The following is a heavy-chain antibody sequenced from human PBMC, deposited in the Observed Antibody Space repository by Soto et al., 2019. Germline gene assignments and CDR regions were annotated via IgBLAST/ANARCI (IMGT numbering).Heavy chain of an antibody. V-gene: IGHV4-34*01. CDR3: AKDRPRRTSGYFFDY. Sequence: SETLSLTCAVYCGSFSGYYWSWIRQPPGKGLEWIGEINHSGSTNYNPSLKSRVTISVDNSKNTVSLHMNSLRAEDTALYYCAKDRPRRTSGYFFDYWGQGTPVTVSS. CDR2: INHSGST. J-gene: IGHJ4*02. CDR1: CGSFSGYY. D-gene: IGHD1-1*01.